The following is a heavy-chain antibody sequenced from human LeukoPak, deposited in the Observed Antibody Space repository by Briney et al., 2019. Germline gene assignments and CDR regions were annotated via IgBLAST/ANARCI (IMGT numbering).Heavy chain of an antibody. CDR2: INWSGGST. V-gene: IGHV3-20*04. CDR3: ARDLAAGTAA. J-gene: IGHJ6*02. D-gene: IGHD6-13*01. Sequence: GGSLRLSCAASGFTFSDYGMSWVRQAPWKGLEWVSGINWSGGSTAYADSVKGRFSISRDNAKNSLYPQMNSLRAEDTALYYCARDLAAGTAAWGQGTTVTVSS. CDR1: GFTFSDYG.